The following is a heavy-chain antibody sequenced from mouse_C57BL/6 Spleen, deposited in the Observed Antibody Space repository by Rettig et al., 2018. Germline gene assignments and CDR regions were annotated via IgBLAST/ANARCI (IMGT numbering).Heavy chain of an antibody. CDR2: INTHSGEP. CDR3: ASNYGSSYWYFDV. J-gene: IGHJ1*03. D-gene: IGHD1-1*01. Sequence: GKGFKWIGWINTHSGEPKYAEDFKGRFAFSLETSASTAYLQISNLKNEDTATYFCASNYGSSYWYFDVWGTGTTVTVSS. V-gene: IGHV9-4*01.